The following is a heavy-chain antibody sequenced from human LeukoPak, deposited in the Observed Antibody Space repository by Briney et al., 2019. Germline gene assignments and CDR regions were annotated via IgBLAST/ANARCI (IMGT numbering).Heavy chain of an antibody. CDR3: ARFAAGGFYYYYMDV. V-gene: IGHV3-48*01. D-gene: IGHD6-25*01. J-gene: IGHJ6*03. Sequence: GGSLRLSCVASGFTFSSYTMNWVRQPPGKGLEWVSNIGTSSTTIYYADSVKGRFTISRDNAKNSLYLQMNSLRADDTAVYYCARFAAGGFYYYYMDVWGKGTTVTVSS. CDR1: GFTFSSYT. CDR2: IGTSSTTI.